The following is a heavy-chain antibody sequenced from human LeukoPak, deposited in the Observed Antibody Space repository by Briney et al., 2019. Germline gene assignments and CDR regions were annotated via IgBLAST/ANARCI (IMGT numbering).Heavy chain of an antibody. Sequence: GESLKISCKGSGYSFINHWIGWVRQIPGTGLEWMGSIYPGDSDTRYSPSFQGQVTISADSSSNTAYLQWSSLKASDTAMYYCARQGMIPYWGQGTLVTVSS. CDR3: ARQGMIPY. D-gene: IGHD3-16*01. CDR2: IYPGDSDT. V-gene: IGHV5-51*01. J-gene: IGHJ4*02. CDR1: GYSFINHW.